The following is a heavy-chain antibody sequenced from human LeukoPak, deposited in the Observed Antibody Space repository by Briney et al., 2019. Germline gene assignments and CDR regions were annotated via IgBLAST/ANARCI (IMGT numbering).Heavy chain of an antibody. CDR1: GFTFSNYA. D-gene: IGHD4-11*01. V-gene: IGHV3-23*01. CDR3: AKSPGSYSNQPHY. CDR2: ISGSGGST. J-gene: IGHJ4*02. Sequence: GGSLRLSCTASGFTFSNYAMSWVRQAPGKGLEWVSSISGSGGSTYNADSVQGRFTISRDNSKNTLYLQMNSLRAEDTAVYYCAKSPGSYSNQPHYWGQGALVTVSS.